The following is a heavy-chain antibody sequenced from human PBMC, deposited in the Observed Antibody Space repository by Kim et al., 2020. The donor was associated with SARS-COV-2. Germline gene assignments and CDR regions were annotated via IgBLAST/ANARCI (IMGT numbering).Heavy chain of an antibody. CDR2: VYHTGST. CDR1: GGAIRGYY. J-gene: IGHJ5*02. V-gene: IGHV4-59*01. Sequence: SETLSLTCSVSGGAIRGYYWAWIRQPPGKRLEWIGYVYHTGSTNYNPSLRGRVTISLDTSKRQVSLTLTSVIAADTAVYYCASMGVGAVGWFDPWGQGTLVSVSS. CDR3: ASMGVGAVGWFDP. D-gene: IGHD1-26*01.